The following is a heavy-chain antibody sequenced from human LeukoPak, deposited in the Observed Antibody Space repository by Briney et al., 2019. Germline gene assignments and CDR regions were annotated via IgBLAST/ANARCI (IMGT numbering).Heavy chain of an antibody. J-gene: IGHJ4*02. CDR3: AKDGGGLWFGELLTAGAAYFDY. CDR1: GFTFSSYG. V-gene: IGHV3-30*18. CDR2: ISYDGSNK. D-gene: IGHD3-10*01. Sequence: GRSLRLSCAASGFTFSSYGMHWVRQAPGKGLEWVAVISYDGSNKYYADSVKGRFTISRDNSKNTLYLQMNSLRAEDTAVYYCAKDGGGLWFGELLTAGAAYFDYWGQGTLATVSS.